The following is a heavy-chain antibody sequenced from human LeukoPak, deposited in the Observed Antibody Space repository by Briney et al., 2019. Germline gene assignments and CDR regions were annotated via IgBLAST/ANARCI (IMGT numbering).Heavy chain of an antibody. V-gene: IGHV4-34*01. CDR2: INHSGST. Sequence: PSETLSLTCAVYGGSFSGYYWSWIRQPPGKGLEWIGEINHSGSTNYNPSLKSRVTISVDTSKNQFSLKLSSVTAADTAVYYCARGAITMVQGAPFDPWGQGTLVTVSS. CDR1: GGSFSGYY. D-gene: IGHD3-10*01. CDR3: ARGAITMVQGAPFDP. J-gene: IGHJ5*02.